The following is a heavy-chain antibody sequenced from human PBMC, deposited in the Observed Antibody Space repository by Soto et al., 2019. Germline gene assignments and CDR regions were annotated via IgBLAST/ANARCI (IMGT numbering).Heavy chain of an antibody. J-gene: IGHJ3*02. D-gene: IGHD3-9*01. V-gene: IGHV1-18*01. Sequence: ASVKVSCKASGYTFTSYGISWVRQAPGQGLEWMGWISAYNGNTNYAQKLQGRVTMTTDTSTSTAYMELRSLRPDDTAVYYCAREGYYDILTGYSYLHDAFDIWGQGTMVTVSS. CDR2: ISAYNGNT. CDR3: AREGYYDILTGYSYLHDAFDI. CDR1: GYTFTSYG.